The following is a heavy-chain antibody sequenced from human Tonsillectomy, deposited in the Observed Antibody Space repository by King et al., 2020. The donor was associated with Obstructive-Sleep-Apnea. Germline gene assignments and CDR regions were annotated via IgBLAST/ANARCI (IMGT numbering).Heavy chain of an antibody. V-gene: IGHV3-30*18. D-gene: IGHD4-17*01. J-gene: IGHJ4*02. CDR1: GFTFSSYG. CDR2: ISYDGYKE. Sequence: VQLVESGGGVVQPGRSLRLSCAASGFTFSSYGMHWVRQAPGKGLEWVAVISYDGYKEFYADSVKGRFTSSRDSSRKTLYLQMNSLRPEDTAVYYCAKAWTVTTLQCACDYWGQGTLVTVSS. CDR3: AKAWTVTTLQCACDY.